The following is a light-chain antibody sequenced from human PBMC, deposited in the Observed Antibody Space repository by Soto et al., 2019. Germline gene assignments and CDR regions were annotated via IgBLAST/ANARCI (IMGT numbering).Light chain of an antibody. CDR1: PSVSNY. V-gene: IGKV3-11*01. CDR2: GAS. Sequence: EIVLTQSPATLSLSPGERATLSCRASPSVSNYLAWYQQKPGQAPRLLIYGASIRATGVPARFSGGGWGTDFTLTISSLQLEDVGVYYCQQRSSWPPTFGGGTKVDIK. J-gene: IGKJ4*01. CDR3: QQRSSWPPT.